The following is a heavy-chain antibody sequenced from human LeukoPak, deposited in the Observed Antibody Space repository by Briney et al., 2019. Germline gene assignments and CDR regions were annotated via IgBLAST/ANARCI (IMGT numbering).Heavy chain of an antibody. CDR3: ARARSGCSGYFCLPKNWFDP. CDR2: MNPNSGNT. D-gene: IGHD3-22*01. Sequence: ASVKVSCKASGYTFTSYDINWVRQATGQGLEWMGWMNPNSGNTGYAQKFQDRVTMTRNTSISTAYMELSSLRSEDTAVYYCARARSGCSGYFCLPKNWFDPWGQGTLVTVSS. J-gene: IGHJ5*02. V-gene: IGHV1-8*01. CDR1: GYTFTSYD.